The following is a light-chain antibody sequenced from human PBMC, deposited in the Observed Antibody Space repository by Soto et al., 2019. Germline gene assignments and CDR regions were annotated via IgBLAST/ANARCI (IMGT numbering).Light chain of an antibody. CDR2: GAS. V-gene: IGKV3-15*01. CDR1: QSVNSN. CDR3: QQYDDWPQYT. J-gene: IGKJ2*01. Sequence: EIVMTQSPATLSVSPGQRATLSCRASQSVNSNLAWYRQKPGQAPRLLIYGASTRATGIPGRFSGSGSGTEFTLTISSLQSEDCAVYCCQQYDDWPQYTFGQGTKLEIK.